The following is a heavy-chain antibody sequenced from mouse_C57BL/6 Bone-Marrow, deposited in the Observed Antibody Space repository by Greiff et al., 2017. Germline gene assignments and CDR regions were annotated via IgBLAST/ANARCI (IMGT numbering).Heavy chain of an antibody. V-gene: IGHV1-50*01. J-gene: IGHJ2*01. CDR1: GYTFTSYW. CDR2: IDPSDSYT. D-gene: IGHD1-1*01. Sequence: QVQLQQPGAELVKPGASVKLSCKASGYTFTSYWMQWVTQRPGQGLEWIGEIDPSDSYTNYNQKFKGKATLPVDTSSSTAYMQLSSLTSEDSAVYYCARCPFDYYGSLDYWGQGTTLTVSS. CDR3: ARCPFDYYGSLDY.